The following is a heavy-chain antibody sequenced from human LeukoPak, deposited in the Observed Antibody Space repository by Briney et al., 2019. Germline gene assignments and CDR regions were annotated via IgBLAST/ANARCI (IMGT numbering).Heavy chain of an antibody. Sequence: PGGSLRLSCAASGFTFSSYGMHWVRQAPGKGLEWVAFIRYDGSNKYYVDSVKGRFTISRDNSKNTLYLQMNSLRAEDTAVYYCAKDRAWETYYFDYWGQGTLVTVSS. CDR1: GFTFSSYG. D-gene: IGHD1-26*01. V-gene: IGHV3-30*02. CDR3: AKDRAWETYYFDY. J-gene: IGHJ4*02. CDR2: IRYDGSNK.